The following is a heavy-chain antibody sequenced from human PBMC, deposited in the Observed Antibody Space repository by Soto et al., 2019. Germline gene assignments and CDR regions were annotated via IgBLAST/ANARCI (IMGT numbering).Heavy chain of an antibody. Sequence: SETLSLTCTVSGGSISSGDYYWSWIRQPPGKGLEWIGYIYYSGSTYYNPSLKSRVTISVDTSKNQFSLKLSSVTAADTAVYYCARDRRSGSLYYYYGMDFWGQGITVTVSS. J-gene: IGHJ6*01. CDR2: IYYSGST. CDR3: ARDRRSGSLYYYYGMDF. V-gene: IGHV4-30-4*01. CDR1: GGSISSGDYY. D-gene: IGHD1-26*01.